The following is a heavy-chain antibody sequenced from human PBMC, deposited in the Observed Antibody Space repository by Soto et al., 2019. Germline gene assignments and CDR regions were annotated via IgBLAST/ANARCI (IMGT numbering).Heavy chain of an antibody. CDR2: IYYSGST. Sequence: SETLSLTCTVSGGSVSSGSYYWSWIRQPPGKGLEWIGYIYYSGSTNYNPSLKSRVTISVDTSKNQFSLKLSSVTAADTAVHYCARGGYYYDSSGYGPWYFDYWGQGTLVTVSS. CDR3: ARGGYYYDSSGYGPWYFDY. CDR1: GGSVSSGSYY. V-gene: IGHV4-61*01. J-gene: IGHJ4*02. D-gene: IGHD3-22*01.